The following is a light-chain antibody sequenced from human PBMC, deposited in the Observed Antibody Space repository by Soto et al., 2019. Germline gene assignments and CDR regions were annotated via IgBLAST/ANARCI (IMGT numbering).Light chain of an antibody. V-gene: IGKV3-11*01. J-gene: IGKJ4*01. CDR2: DAS. CDR3: QQRSDLPLT. Sequence: EIVLTQSPATLSLSPGERATLSCRASQSLSSYLAWYQQRRGQAPRLLIYDASRRATGIPARFSGSGSGTDFTLSISNLEPEDFAVYYCQQRSDLPLTFGGGTKVEIK. CDR1: QSLSSY.